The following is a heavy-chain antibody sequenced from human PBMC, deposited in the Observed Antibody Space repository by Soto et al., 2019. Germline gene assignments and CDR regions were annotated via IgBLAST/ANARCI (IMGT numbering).Heavy chain of an antibody. D-gene: IGHD6-13*01. V-gene: IGHV5-10-1*01. CDR3: AXHVDPGSAAGTCSGMDV. Sequence: PGESLKISCKGSGYSFTIYWISWVRQMPGKGLEWMGRIDPSDSYTNYSPSFQGHVTISADKSISTAYLQWSSLKASDTAMYYCAXHVDPGSAAGTCSGMDVWGRGTTVTVSS. CDR1: GYSFTIYW. J-gene: IGHJ6*02. CDR2: IDPSDSYT.